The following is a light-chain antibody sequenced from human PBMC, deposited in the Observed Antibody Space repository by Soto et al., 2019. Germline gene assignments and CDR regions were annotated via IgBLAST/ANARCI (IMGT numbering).Light chain of an antibody. V-gene: IGLV2-23*02. CDR3: CLYVESRNPRV. J-gene: IGLJ1*01. Sequence: QSALTQPASVSGSPGQSITISCTGTNSDLETYNLVSWYQHHPGKAPKLIIYEVNNRPSGISNRFSGSKSGKTASLTISGLQAEDEADYYCCLYVESRNPRVFGPGTKLTVL. CDR1: NSDLETYNL. CDR2: EVN.